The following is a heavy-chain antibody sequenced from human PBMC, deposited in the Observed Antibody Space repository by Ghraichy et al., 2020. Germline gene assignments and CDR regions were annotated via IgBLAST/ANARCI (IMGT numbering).Heavy chain of an antibody. D-gene: IGHD5/OR15-5a*01. CDR1: GFTFSSYA. CDR2: ISGSGGST. V-gene: IGHV3-23*01. Sequence: GGSLRLSCAASGFTFSSYAMSWVRQAPGKGLEWVSAISGSGGSTYYADSVKGRFTISRDNSKNTLYLQMNSLRAEDTAVYYCAKDDAPASVVEDNIYYYYGMDVWGQGTTVTVSS. J-gene: IGHJ6*02. CDR3: AKDDAPASVVEDNIYYYYGMDV.